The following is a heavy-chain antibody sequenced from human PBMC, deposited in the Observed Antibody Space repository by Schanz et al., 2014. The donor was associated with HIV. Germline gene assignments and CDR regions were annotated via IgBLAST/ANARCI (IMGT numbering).Heavy chain of an antibody. J-gene: IGHJ4*02. CDR3: VRETPSGVDYFDY. D-gene: IGHD3-10*01. CDR2: LSHDGSNK. Sequence: EQLVESGGGVVQPGRSLRLSCAASGFTFSSYAMYWVRQAPGKGLEWVADLSHDGSNKYYADSVKGRFTISRDNSKNTLYLQMNSLRAEDTAVYYCVRETPSGVDYFDYWGQGSLVTVSS. CDR1: GFTFSSYA. V-gene: IGHV3-30-3*01.